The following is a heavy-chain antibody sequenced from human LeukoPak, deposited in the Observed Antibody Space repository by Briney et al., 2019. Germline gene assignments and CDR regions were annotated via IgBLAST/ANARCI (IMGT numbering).Heavy chain of an antibody. CDR2: ISSSSSTI. Sequence: GGSLRLSCAASGFTFSSYSMNWVRQAPGKGLEWVSYISSSSSTIYYADSVKGRFTISRDNAKNSLYLQMNSLRAEDTAVYYCASLRGMTTATTNAFDIWGQGTMVTVSS. CDR1: GFTFSSYS. D-gene: IGHD4-11*01. CDR3: ASLRGMTTATTNAFDI. V-gene: IGHV3-48*01. J-gene: IGHJ3*02.